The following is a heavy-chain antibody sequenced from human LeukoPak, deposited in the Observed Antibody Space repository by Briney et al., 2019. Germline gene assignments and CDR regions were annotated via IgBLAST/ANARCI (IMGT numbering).Heavy chain of an antibody. CDR3: ARGPYGDYPKYYYYYYMDV. V-gene: IGHV3-7*01. CDR1: GFTFSSYW. D-gene: IGHD4-17*01. Sequence: PGGSLRLSCAASGFTFSSYWMSWVRQAPGEGLEWVANIKQDGSEKYYVDSVKGRFTISRDNAKNSLYLQMNSLRAEDTAVYYCARGPYGDYPKYYYYYYMDVWGKGTTVTVSS. J-gene: IGHJ6*03. CDR2: IKQDGSEK.